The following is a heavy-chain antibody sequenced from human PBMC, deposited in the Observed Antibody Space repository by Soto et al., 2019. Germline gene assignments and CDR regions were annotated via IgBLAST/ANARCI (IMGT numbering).Heavy chain of an antibody. Sequence: SETLSLTCTVSGGSISSSGYYWGWIRQPPGKGLEWIGNIFYSGSTYYNPSLTSRVTISVDTSGKQFSLKLSSVTAADTAVYYCARRSCRGASCSHLRGYFYNWGHGTLVPVAS. CDR2: IFYSGST. CDR1: GGSISSSGYY. CDR3: ARRSCRGASCSHLRGYFYN. V-gene: IGHV4-39*01. D-gene: IGHD2-15*01. J-gene: IGHJ4*01.